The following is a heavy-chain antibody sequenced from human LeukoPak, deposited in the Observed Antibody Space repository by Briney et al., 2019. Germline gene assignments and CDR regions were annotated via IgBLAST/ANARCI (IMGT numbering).Heavy chain of an antibody. Sequence: SETLSLTCTVSGGSISSGDYYWSWIRQPPGKGLEWIGYIYYSGSTYYNPSLKSRVTISVDTSKNQFSLKLSSVTAADTAVYYCARASGSYSMVHYWAQGTLVTVSS. D-gene: IGHD1-26*01. CDR2: IYYSGST. CDR1: GGSISSGDYY. CDR3: ARASGSYSMVHY. V-gene: IGHV4-30-4*08. J-gene: IGHJ4*02.